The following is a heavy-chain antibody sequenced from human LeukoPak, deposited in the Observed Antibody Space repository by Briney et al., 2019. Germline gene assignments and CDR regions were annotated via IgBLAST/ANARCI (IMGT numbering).Heavy chain of an antibody. CDR3: ARPLSSAWYFDF. D-gene: IGHD6-19*01. CDR1: GGSITQTNY. Sequence: PSETLSLTCDVSGGSITQTNYWTWVRQPPGKGLEWSGEVNLQGSTNYNPSLMRRVAISVDTSANHVSLQLTSVTAADTAVYYCARPLSSAWYFDFWGQGTLVTVSS. CDR2: VNLQGST. V-gene: IGHV4-4*02. J-gene: IGHJ4*02.